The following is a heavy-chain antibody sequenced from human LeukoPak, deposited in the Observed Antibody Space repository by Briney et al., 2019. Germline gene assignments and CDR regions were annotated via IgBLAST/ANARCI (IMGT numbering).Heavy chain of an antibody. Sequence: SETLSLTCTVSGGSISSYYWSWIRQPPGKGLEWIGHIYYSGSTNYNPSLKSRVTISVDTSKNQFSLKLSSVTAADTAVYYCARETAAAGTLQVWGQGTLVTVSS. CDR3: ARETAAAGTLQV. CDR2: IYYSGST. CDR1: GGSISSYY. V-gene: IGHV4-59*12. D-gene: IGHD6-13*01. J-gene: IGHJ4*02.